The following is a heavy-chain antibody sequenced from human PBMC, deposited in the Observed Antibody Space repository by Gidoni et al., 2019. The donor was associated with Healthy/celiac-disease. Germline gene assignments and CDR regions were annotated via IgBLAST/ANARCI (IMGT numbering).Heavy chain of an antibody. J-gene: IGHJ4*02. Sequence: EVQLVESGGGLVQPGGSLRLSCAASGFTCSSYSMNWVRQAPGKGLECVSYISSSSSTIYYADSVKGRFTISRDNAKNSLYLQMNSLRAEDTAVYYCARGGSITMIGFDYWGQGTLVTVSS. D-gene: IGHD3-10*02. CDR2: ISSSSSTI. CDR1: GFTCSSYS. V-gene: IGHV3-48*01. CDR3: ARGGSITMIGFDY.